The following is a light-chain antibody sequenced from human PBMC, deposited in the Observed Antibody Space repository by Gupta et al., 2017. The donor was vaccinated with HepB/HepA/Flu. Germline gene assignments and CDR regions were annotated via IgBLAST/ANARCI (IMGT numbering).Light chain of an antibody. CDR3: SSYTGVSTVV. Sequence: QSALTQPASVSGSPGQSITISCTGTSSDVGGYSYVSWYQQYPGKGPKLLVYDVSDRPAGVASRFSGSKSGNTASLTISGRQAEDEADYYCSSYTGVSTVVFGGGTKLTVL. CDR1: SSDVGGYSY. CDR2: DVS. V-gene: IGLV2-14*03. J-gene: IGLJ2*01.